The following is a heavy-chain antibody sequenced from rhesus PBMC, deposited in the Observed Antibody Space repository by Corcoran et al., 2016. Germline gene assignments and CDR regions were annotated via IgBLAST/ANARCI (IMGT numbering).Heavy chain of an antibody. CDR3: AKAYYDSGSYRHYFDY. J-gene: IGHJ4*01. CDR2: IYGGSGST. D-gene: IGHD3-16*01. Sequence: QVQLQESGPGLWKPSETLSLKCAVYGASISSYWWGWIRQPPGKGLEWIGQIYGGSGSTTYNPSLKSRVTISSDTSKNQFSLRLTSVAAADTAVYYCAKAYYDSGSYRHYFDYWGQGVLVTVSS. CDR1: GASISSYW. V-gene: IGHV4-80*01.